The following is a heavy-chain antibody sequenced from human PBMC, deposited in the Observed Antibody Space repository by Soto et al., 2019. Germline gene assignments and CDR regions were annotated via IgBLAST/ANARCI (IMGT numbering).Heavy chain of an antibody. V-gene: IGHV1-18*04. CDR3: ARDADIVVVVAAGGHWFDP. Sequence: GASVKVSCKASGYTFTSYGISWVRQAPGQGLEWMGWISAYNGNTNYAQKLQGRVTMTTDTSTSTAYMELRSLRSDDTAVYYCARDADIVVVVAAGGHWFDPWGQGTLVTVSS. CDR1: GYTFTSYG. CDR2: ISAYNGNT. D-gene: IGHD2-15*01. J-gene: IGHJ5*02.